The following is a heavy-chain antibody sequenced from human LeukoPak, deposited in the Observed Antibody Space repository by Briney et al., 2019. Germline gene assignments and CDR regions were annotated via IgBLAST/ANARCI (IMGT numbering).Heavy chain of an antibody. J-gene: IGHJ5*02. CDR3: AKDRVSPGFNWFDP. V-gene: IGHV3-23*01. CDR1: GVIISSYA. Sequence: GGSLRLSCAASGVIISSYAMSWVRQATGKGLEWVSAINGRGDNTYYADFVKGRFTISRDNSKSTVYLQMNSLRTEDTAVYYRAKDRVSPGFNWFDPWGQGTLVTVSS. D-gene: IGHD2/OR15-2a*01. CDR2: INGRGDNT.